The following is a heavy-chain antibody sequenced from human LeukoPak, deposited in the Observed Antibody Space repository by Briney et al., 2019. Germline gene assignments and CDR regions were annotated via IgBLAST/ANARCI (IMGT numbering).Heavy chain of an antibody. CDR2: IYYSGST. D-gene: IGHD6-13*01. Sequence: SETLSLTCSVSGGSIGSSTYFWGWLRQPPGRGLEWIGSIYYSGSTYYNPSLKSRVTISVDTSKNQFSLRLNSVTAADTAVYYCARESPNPVIAAAGTGWFDPWGQGTLVTVFS. V-gene: IGHV4-39*07. J-gene: IGHJ5*02. CDR3: ARESPNPVIAAAGTGWFDP. CDR1: GGSIGSSTYF.